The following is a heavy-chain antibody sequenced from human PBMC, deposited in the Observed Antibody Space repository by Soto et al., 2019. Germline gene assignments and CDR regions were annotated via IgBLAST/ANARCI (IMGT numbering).Heavy chain of an antibody. V-gene: IGHV3-21*01. CDR3: ASDFWSGYYYQDY. D-gene: IGHD3-3*01. J-gene: IGHJ4*02. CDR2: ISSSSSYI. CDR1: GFTFSSYS. Sequence: EVQLVESGGGLVKPGGSLRLSCATSGFTFSSYSMNWVRQAPGKGLVWVSSISSSSSYIHYADSVKGRFTISRDNAKNSLYLQMNSLRDEDTAVYYCASDFWSGYYYQDYWGQGTLVTVSS.